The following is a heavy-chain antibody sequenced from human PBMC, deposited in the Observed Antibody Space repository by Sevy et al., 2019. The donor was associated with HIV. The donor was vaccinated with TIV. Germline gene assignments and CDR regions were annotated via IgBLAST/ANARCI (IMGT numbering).Heavy chain of an antibody. CDR3: TREGYYYRSGTYRPPNYYGMDV. CDR1: GYTFSSYG. V-gene: IGHV1-18*01. J-gene: IGHJ6*02. D-gene: IGHD3-10*01. CDR2: ISDYNGYT. Sequence: ASVKVSCKASGYTFSSYGISWVRQAPGQGLEWMGWISDYNGYTNYAHKFQGRVNMSTETSTRTAYIEQRSLRSDDTEVYYWTREGYYYRSGTYRPPNYYGMDVWGQGTAVTVSS.